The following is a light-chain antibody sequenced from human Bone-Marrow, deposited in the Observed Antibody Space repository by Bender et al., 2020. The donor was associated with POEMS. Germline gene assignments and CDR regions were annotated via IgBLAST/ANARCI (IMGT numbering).Light chain of an antibody. CDR1: TSNIGNNY. Sequence: QSVLTQPPSVSAALGQKVTISCSGSTSNIGNNYVSWYQHLPGTAPKLLIYGYNNRPSGVPDRFSGSKSGTSASLAITGLQAEDEGDYYCQSYDNSLGGWVFGGGTKLTVL. V-gene: IGLV1-40*01. CDR2: GYN. CDR3: QSYDNSLGGWV. J-gene: IGLJ3*02.